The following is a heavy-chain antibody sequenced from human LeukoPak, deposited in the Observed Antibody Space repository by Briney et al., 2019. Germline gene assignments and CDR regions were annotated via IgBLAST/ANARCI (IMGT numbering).Heavy chain of an antibody. Sequence: SETLSLTCSVSGGSISIYYWSWIRQPAGKGLEWIGRIYTSGSTNYNPSLKSRVTMSVDTSKNQFSLTLNSVTASDTAIYYCASTKLGYSSGWHWGQGTLVTVSS. CDR3: ASTKLGYSSGWH. CDR1: GGSISIYY. D-gene: IGHD6-19*01. V-gene: IGHV4-4*07. J-gene: IGHJ4*02. CDR2: IYTSGST.